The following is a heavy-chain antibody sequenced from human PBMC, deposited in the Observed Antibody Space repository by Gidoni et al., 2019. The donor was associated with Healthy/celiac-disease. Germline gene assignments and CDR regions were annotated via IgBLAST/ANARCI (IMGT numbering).Heavy chain of an antibody. CDR1: GFTFDDYT. D-gene: IGHD2-2*01. J-gene: IGHJ5*02. Sequence: EVQLVESGGVVVQPGGSLRLSCAASGFTFDDYTMHWVRQAPGKGLEWVSLISWDGGSTYYADSVKGRFTISRDNSKNSLYLQMNSLRTEDTALYYCAKDIARRGVPAESWFDPWGQGTLVTVSS. V-gene: IGHV3-43*01. CDR2: ISWDGGST. CDR3: AKDIARRGVPAESWFDP.